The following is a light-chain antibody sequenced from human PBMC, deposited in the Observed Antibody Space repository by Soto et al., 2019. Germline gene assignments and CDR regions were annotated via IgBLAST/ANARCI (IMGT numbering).Light chain of an antibody. V-gene: IGLV2-14*01. Sequence: QSALTQPASVSGSPGQSITISCTGTSSDVGGYNYVSWSQQHPGKAPQLMIYEVSNRPSGVSNRFSGSKSGNTASLTISGLQAEDEADYYCSSXTSSSXXVFGTGTXLTXL. CDR3: SSXTSSSXXV. CDR2: EVS. CDR1: SSDVGGYNY. J-gene: IGLJ1*01.